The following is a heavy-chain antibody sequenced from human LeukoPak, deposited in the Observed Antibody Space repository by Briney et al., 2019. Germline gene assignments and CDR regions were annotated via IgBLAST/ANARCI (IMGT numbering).Heavy chain of an antibody. Sequence: GSSVKVSCKASGGTFSSYAISWVRQAPGQGLEWMGRIIPILGIANYAQKFQGRVTMTTDTSTSTAYMELRSLRSDDTAVYYCARPSTVTDYYGMDVWGQGTTVTVSS. CDR2: IIPILGIA. V-gene: IGHV1-69*04. CDR3: ARPSTVTDYYGMDV. D-gene: IGHD4-17*01. CDR1: GGTFSSYA. J-gene: IGHJ6*02.